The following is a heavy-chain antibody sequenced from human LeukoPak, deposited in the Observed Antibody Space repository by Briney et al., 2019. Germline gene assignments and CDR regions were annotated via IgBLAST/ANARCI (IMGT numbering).Heavy chain of an antibody. CDR1: GGSISSGGYY. D-gene: IGHD5-18*01. V-gene: IGHV4-31*03. CDR2: IYYSGST. Sequence: SETLSLTCTVSGGSISSGGYYWSWIRQHPGKGLEWIRYIYYSGSTYYNPSLKSRVTISVDTSKNQFSLKLSSVTAADTAVYYCATARGYSYGPKYYFDYWGQGTLVTVSS. CDR3: ATARGYSYGPKYYFDY. J-gene: IGHJ4*02.